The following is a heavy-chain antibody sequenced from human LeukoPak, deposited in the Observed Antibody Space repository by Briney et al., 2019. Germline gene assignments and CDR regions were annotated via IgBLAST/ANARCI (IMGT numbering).Heavy chain of an antibody. D-gene: IGHD3-22*01. CDR1: GYTFTIYG. V-gene: IGHV1-18*01. J-gene: IGHJ4*02. CDR3: ARGLGDYYDTSDYYYAVPAH. CDR2: ISAYNGNT. Sequence: ASVKVSCKASGYTFTIYGVSWVRQAPGQGLEWMGWISAYNGNTNYAQKLQGRVTMTTDTSTSTAYMELSSLRSEDTAVYYCARGLGDYYDTSDYYYAVPAHWGQGTLVTVSS.